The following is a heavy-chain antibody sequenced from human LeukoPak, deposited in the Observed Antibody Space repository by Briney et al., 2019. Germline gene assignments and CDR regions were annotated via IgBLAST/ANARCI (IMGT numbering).Heavy chain of an antibody. CDR2: IYYSGST. CDR3: ARVTMAKIINEDAFDI. CDR1: GESFSGYY. V-gene: IGHV4-59*01. Sequence: SETLSLTCAVYGESFSGYYWSWIRQPPGKGLEWIGYIYYSGSTNYNPSLKSRVTISVDTSKNQFSLKLSSVTAADTAVYYCARVTMAKIINEDAFDIWGQGTMVTVSS. D-gene: IGHD5-24*01. J-gene: IGHJ3*02.